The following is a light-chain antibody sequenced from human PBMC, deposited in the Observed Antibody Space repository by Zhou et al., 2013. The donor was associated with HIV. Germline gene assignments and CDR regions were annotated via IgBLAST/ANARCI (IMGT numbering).Light chain of an antibody. J-gene: IGKJ5*01. CDR1: QGISSW. V-gene: IGKV1-12*01. Sequence: DIQMTQSPSSVSASVGDRVTITCRASQGISSWLAWYQQKPGRAPNLLIYGASSLLSGVPSRFSGGGSGTVFTLTIRNLQPEDFATYFCQQSRNAPITFGQGTRLDIK. CDR3: QQSRNAPIT. CDR2: GAS.